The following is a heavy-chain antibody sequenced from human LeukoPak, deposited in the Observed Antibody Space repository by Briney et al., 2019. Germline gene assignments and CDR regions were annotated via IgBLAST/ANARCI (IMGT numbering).Heavy chain of an antibody. CDR1: GFIFSNHY. D-gene: IGHD3-9*01. CDR2: IRNKVNSYIT. V-gene: IGHV3-72*01. J-gene: IGHJ4*02. Sequence: PGRSLRLSCAASGFIFSNHYMAWVRQAPGKGLEWVGRIRNKVNSYITEYAASVKGRFTISRDDSQNSFFLQMNSLRTEDTAVYYCARHSADYNIVTGYFSGDYLDYWGQGTLVTVSS. CDR3: ARHSADYNIVTGYFSGDYLDY.